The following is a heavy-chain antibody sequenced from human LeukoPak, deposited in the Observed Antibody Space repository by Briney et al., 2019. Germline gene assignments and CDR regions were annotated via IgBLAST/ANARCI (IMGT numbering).Heavy chain of an antibody. D-gene: IGHD3-22*01. CDR2: IYSGGST. V-gene: IGHV3-53*04. Sequence: GGSLRLSCAASGFTVSSNYVSWVRQAPGKGLEWVSVIYSGGSTYYADSVKGRFTISRHNSKNTLYLQMNSLRAEDTAVYYCARAPPYYYDSSGSIIEGYWGQGTLVTVSS. CDR3: ARAPPYYYDSSGSIIEGY. J-gene: IGHJ4*02. CDR1: GFTVSSNY.